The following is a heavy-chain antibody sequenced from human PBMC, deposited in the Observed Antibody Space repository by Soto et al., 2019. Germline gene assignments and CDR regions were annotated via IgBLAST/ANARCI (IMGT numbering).Heavy chain of an antibody. J-gene: IGHJ4*02. CDR3: AKDQWLVWFYFDY. Sequence: GGSLRLSCAASGFTFTTAWINWVRQAPGKGLEWVSVIWCDGSSKCYADPAKGRFTISRDNSKNTLYLQMNSLRAEDTAVYYCAKDQWLVWFYFDYWGQGTLVTVSS. CDR2: IWCDGSSK. CDR1: GFTFTTAW. D-gene: IGHD6-19*01. V-gene: IGHV3-33*06.